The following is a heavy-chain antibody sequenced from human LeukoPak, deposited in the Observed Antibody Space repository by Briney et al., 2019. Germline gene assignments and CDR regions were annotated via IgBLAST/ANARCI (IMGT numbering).Heavy chain of an antibody. CDR1: GFTVSSYG. J-gene: IGHJ4*02. Sequence: PGGSLRLSCAASGFTVSSYGMHWVRQAPGKGLEWVAVIWYDGSNKYYADSVKGRFTISRDNSKNTLYLQMNSLRAEDTAVYYCARGGSSSWYYFDYWGQGTLVTVSS. CDR2: IWYDGSNK. V-gene: IGHV3-33*01. CDR3: ARGGSSSWYYFDY. D-gene: IGHD6-13*01.